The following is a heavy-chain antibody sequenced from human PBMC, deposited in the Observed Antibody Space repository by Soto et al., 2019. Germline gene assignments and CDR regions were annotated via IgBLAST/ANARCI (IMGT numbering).Heavy chain of an antibody. V-gene: IGHV1-46*01. J-gene: IGHJ4*02. CDR3: ARESAGRDEFESSGDFDY. D-gene: IGHD3-22*01. Sequence: QVQLVQSGAEVKKPGASVKVSCKASGYFFASYSMHWVRQAPGQGLEWMGMINPSVGSTSYVEKFQGRVNMTGDTSTSTVSMELSSLRSDDTAVYYCARESAGRDEFESSGDFDYWDQGTLVSVSS. CDR2: INPSVGST. CDR1: GYFFASYS.